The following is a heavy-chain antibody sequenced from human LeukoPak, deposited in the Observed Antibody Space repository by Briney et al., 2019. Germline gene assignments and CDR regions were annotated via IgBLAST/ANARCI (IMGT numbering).Heavy chain of an antibody. CDR2: ISGGGVST. CDR1: GFTFSSYA. D-gene: IGHD2-15*01. J-gene: IGHJ6*03. CDR3: AKYWRYATYHYYMDV. Sequence: AGGSLRLSCAASGFTFSSYAMSWVRQAPGKGLEWVSAISGGGVSTYYADSVKGRLTISRDNSKNTLYLQMNSLRAEDTAVYYCAKYWRYATYHYYMDVWGKGTSPTVSS. V-gene: IGHV3-23*01.